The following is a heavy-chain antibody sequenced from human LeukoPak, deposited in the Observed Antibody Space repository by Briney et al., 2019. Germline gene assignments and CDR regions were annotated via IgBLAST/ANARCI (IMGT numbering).Heavy chain of an antibody. J-gene: IGHJ4*02. D-gene: IGHD3/OR15-3a*01. CDR1: GFTVSSNY. CDR2: ISSSGSTI. Sequence: GGSLRLSCAASGFTVSSNYMSWVRQAPGKGLEWVSYISSSGSTIYYADSVKGRFTISRDNAKNSLYLQMNSLRAEDTAVYYCARPSFRTGSYFDHWGQGTLVTVSS. CDR3: ARPSFRTGSYFDH. V-gene: IGHV3-11*01.